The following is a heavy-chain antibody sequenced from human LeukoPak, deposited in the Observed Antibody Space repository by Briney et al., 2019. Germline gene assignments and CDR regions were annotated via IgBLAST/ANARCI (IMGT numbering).Heavy chain of an antibody. D-gene: IGHD2/OR15-2a*01. V-gene: IGHV3-74*01. Sequence: PGGSLRLSCAASGFTFSNYWMFWVRQAPGKGLVWVSHINNDGGRTNYADSVKGRFTISRDNARNTLYLQVNSLRAEDTAVYFCARDRFYVPDYWGQGTLVTVSS. CDR1: GFTFSNYW. CDR2: INNDGGRT. J-gene: IGHJ4*02. CDR3: ARDRFYVPDY.